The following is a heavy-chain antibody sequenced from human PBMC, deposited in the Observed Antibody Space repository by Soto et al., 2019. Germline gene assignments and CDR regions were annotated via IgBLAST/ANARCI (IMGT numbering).Heavy chain of an antibody. CDR3: TTAGYYYDSSGYLPPGESDY. D-gene: IGHD3-22*01. V-gene: IGHV3-15*01. CDR2: IKSKTDGGTT. Sequence: GGSLRLSCAASGFTFSNAWMSWVRQAPGKGLEWVGRIKSKTDGGTTDYAAPGNGRFTISRDDSKNPLYLQMNSLKTEDTAVYYCTTAGYYYDSSGYLPPGESDYWGQGTLVTVS. J-gene: IGHJ4*02. CDR1: GFTFSNAW.